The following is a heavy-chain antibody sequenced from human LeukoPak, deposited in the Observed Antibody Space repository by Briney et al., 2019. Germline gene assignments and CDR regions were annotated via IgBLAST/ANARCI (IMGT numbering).Heavy chain of an antibody. CDR3: ARLFTTVVHSNWFDP. Sequence: GVSLKISCQGSGHSFTSYWIGWVGQMPGKGLEWMGIIYPGDSDTRYTPSFQGQVTISADKPISTAYLQWSSLKASDTAMYYCARLFTTVVHSNWFDPWGQGTLVTVSS. J-gene: IGHJ5*02. CDR1: GHSFTSYW. CDR2: IYPGDSDT. D-gene: IGHD4-23*01. V-gene: IGHV5-51*01.